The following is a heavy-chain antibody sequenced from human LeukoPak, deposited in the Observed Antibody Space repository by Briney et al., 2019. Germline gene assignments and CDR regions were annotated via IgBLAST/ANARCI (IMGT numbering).Heavy chain of an antibody. V-gene: IGHV3-21*01. J-gene: IGHJ3*02. D-gene: IGHD1-14*01. CDR2: ISTRSTYI. CDR1: GFTFSSYA. Sequence: GGSLRLSCAACGFTFSSYALHWVRQAPGKGLEWVSSISTRSTYIYYADSVKGRFTISRDNAKNTLYLQMNSLRAEDTAVYYCARARGGSINDAFDIWGQGTMVTVSS. CDR3: ARARGGSINDAFDI.